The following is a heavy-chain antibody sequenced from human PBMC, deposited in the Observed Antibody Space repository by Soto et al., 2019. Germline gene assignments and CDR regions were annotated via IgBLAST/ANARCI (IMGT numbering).Heavy chain of an antibody. CDR1: GGSFSGYY. J-gene: IGHJ6*02. Sequence: SETLSLTCAVYGGSFSGYYWSWIRQPPGKGLEWIGEINHSGSTSYNPSLKSRVTISVDTSKNQFSLKLSSVTAADTAVYYCARCRMATRDYRMAVRGQGTTVPVSS. CDR3: ARCRMATRDYRMAV. D-gene: IGHD5-12*01. CDR2: INHSGST. V-gene: IGHV4-34*01.